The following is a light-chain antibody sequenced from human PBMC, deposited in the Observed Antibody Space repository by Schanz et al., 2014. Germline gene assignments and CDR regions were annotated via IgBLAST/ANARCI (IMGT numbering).Light chain of an antibody. Sequence: QSVLTQPPSASGSPGQSVTISCTGTSSDFGAYNSVSWYQQHPGKAPKVIIYEVTKRPSGVPDRFSGSKSDTSVSLAISGLQSDDEANYYCAAWDDSLHGWVFGGGTKLTVL. V-gene: IGLV2-8*01. J-gene: IGLJ3*02. CDR3: AAWDDSLHGWV. CDR1: SSDFGAYNS. CDR2: EVT.